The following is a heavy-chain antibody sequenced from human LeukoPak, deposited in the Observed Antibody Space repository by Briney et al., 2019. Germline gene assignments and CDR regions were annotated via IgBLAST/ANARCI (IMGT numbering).Heavy chain of an antibody. CDR3: ARVDRGRLERRLYYYMDV. V-gene: IGHV1-18*01. J-gene: IGHJ6*03. D-gene: IGHD1-1*01. CDR1: GYSFTSYG. Sequence: ASVKVSCKASGYSFTSYGISWVRQAPGQGLEWMGWISAYNGNTNYAQKLQGRVTMTTDTSTSTAYMELRSLRSDDTAVYYCARVDRGRLERRLYYYMDVWGKGTTVTVSS. CDR2: ISAYNGNT.